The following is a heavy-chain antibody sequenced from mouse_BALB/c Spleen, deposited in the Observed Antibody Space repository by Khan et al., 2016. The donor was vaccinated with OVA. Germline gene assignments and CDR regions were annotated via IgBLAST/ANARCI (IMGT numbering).Heavy chain of an antibody. CDR2: ISYSGST. CDR1: GYSITSDYA. CDR3: ARWFTY. Sequence: EVQLVESGPGLVKPSQSLSLTCTVTGYSITSDYAWNWIRQFPGNKLEWMGSISYSGSTSYIPSLKSRISITRDTSKNQFFLQLNSVTTEDTAIYYCARWFTYWGQGTLVTVSA. J-gene: IGHJ3*01. V-gene: IGHV3-2*02.